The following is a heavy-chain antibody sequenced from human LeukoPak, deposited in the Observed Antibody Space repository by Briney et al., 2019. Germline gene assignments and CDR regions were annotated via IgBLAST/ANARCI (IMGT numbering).Heavy chain of an antibody. J-gene: IGHJ5*02. CDR2: IIPIFGIA. CDR3: ARAVAARPFDP. CDR1: GGTFSSYA. V-gene: IGHV1-69*04. D-gene: IGHD6-6*01. Sequence: SVKVSGKASGGTFSSYAISWVRQAPGQGLEWMGRIIPIFGIANYAQKFQGRVTITADKSTSTAYVELSSLRSADTAVYYCARAVAARPFDPWGQGTLVTVSS.